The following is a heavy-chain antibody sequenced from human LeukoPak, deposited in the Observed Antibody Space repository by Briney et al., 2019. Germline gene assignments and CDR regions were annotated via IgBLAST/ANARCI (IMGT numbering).Heavy chain of an antibody. D-gene: IGHD6-6*01. CDR2: IYPGDSDT. Sequence: KHGESLKISCKGSGYSFNSYWIGWVRQMPGKGLEWMGIIYPGDSDTRYSPSFQGQVTISADKSISTAYLQWSSLKAPDTAMYFCASSISIATLFDYWGQGTLVTVSS. CDR3: ASSISIATLFDY. CDR1: GYSFNSYW. J-gene: IGHJ4*02. V-gene: IGHV5-51*01.